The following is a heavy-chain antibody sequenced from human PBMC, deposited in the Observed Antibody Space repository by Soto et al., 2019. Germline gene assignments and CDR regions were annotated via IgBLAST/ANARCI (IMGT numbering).Heavy chain of an antibody. V-gene: IGHV3-15*01. CDR1: GFSFSDAW. Sequence: EVQLVESGGGLVKPGGSLRLSCAASGFSFSDAWMSWVRQAPGKGLEWVGRIKSKTEAATRDFAAPVKGRFAISRDDSKNTVFLQINSLKIEDSGVYYCASGTGKTDFDYWGLGTLVTVSS. D-gene: IGHD2-21*02. CDR2: IKSKTEAATR. CDR3: ASGTGKTDFDY. J-gene: IGHJ4*02.